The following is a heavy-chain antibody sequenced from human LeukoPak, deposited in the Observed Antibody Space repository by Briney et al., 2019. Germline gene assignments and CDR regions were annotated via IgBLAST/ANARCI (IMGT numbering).Heavy chain of an antibody. J-gene: IGHJ4*02. CDR3: AREGLSSSSWYRRYFDY. V-gene: IGHV4-59*01. Sequence: KASETLSLTCTVSGGSISSYYWSWIRQPPGKGLEWIGYIYYSGSTNYNPSLKSRVTISVDTSKNQFSLKLSSVTAADTAVYYCAREGLSSSSWYRRYFDYWGQGTLVTVSS. D-gene: IGHD6-13*01. CDR2: IYYSGST. CDR1: GGSISSYY.